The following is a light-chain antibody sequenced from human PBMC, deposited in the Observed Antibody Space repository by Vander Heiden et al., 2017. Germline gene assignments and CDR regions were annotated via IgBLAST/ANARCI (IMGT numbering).Light chain of an antibody. CDR2: GAS. CDR1: QSVSSN. CDR3: QQDNNWPGT. Sequence: EIVMTQSPATLSVSPGERATLSCRASQSVSSNLAWYQQKPVQAPRLLIYGASTRATGIPARFSGSGSGTEFTLTISSLQSEDFAVYYCQQDNNWPGTFGQGTKVEIK. J-gene: IGKJ1*01. V-gene: IGKV3-15*01.